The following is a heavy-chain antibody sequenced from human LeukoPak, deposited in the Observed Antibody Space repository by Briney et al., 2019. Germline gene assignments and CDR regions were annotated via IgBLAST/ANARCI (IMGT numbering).Heavy chain of an antibody. CDR2: IYWDDDK. D-gene: IGHD2-15*01. CDR1: GFSLSTRGVG. Sequence: SGPTLVKPTQTLTLTCTFSGFSLSTRGVGVGWIRQPPGKALERLALIYWDDDKRYSPSLKSRLTITKDTSKNQVVLTMTNMDPVDTATYYCAHSPYCSGGSCYSFYGDYFDYWGQGTLVTVSS. CDR3: AHSPYCSGGSCYSFYGDYFDY. J-gene: IGHJ4*02. V-gene: IGHV2-5*02.